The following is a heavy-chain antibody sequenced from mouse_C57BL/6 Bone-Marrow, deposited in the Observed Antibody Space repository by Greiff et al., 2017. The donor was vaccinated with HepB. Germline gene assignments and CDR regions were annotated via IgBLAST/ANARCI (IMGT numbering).Heavy chain of an antibody. V-gene: IGHV1-72*01. J-gene: IGHJ2*01. D-gene: IGHD1-1*01. CDR2: IDTNSGGT. CDR3: ARIYYGSSYVGFFDY. Sequence: VQLQQPGAELVKPGASVKLSCKASGYTFTSYWMHWVKQRPGRGLEWIGRIDTNSGGTKYNEKSKSKATLTVDKPYSTAYMQLSSLTAEDSAVYYCARIYYGSSYVGFFDYWGQGTTLTVSS. CDR1: GYTFTSYW.